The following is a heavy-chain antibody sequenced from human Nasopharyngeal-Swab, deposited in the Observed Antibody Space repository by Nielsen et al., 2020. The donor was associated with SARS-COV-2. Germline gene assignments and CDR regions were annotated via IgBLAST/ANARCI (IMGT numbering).Heavy chain of an antibody. CDR1: GFTFDDYA. V-gene: IGHV3-9*01. CDR3: ATDCSGGSCRDY. D-gene: IGHD2-15*01. Sequence: GGSLRLSCAASGFTFDDYAMHWVRQAPGKGLEWVSGISWNSGSIGYADSVKGRFTISRDNAKNSLYLQMNSLRAEDTAVYYCATDCSGGSCRDYWGQGTLVTVSS. CDR2: ISWNSGSI. J-gene: IGHJ4*02.